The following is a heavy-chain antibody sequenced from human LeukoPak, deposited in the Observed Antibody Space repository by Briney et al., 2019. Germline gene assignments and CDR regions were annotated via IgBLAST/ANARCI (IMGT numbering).Heavy chain of an antibody. J-gene: IGHJ4*02. V-gene: IGHV1-2*02. D-gene: IGHD6-13*01. CDR3: ARGQSQQLVEVGIDY. CDR1: GYTFTGYY. Sequence: ASVKVSCKASGYTFTGYYMHWVRQAPGQGLEWMGWINPNGGGTNYAQKFQGRVTMTRDTSISTAYMELSRLRSDDTAVYYCARGQSQQLVEVGIDYWGQGTLVTVSS. CDR2: INPNGGGT.